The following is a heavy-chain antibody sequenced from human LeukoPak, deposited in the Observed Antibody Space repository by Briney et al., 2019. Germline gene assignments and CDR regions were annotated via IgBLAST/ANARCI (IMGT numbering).Heavy chain of an antibody. Sequence: GGSLRLSCAASGFTFSRHGMNWVRQAPGKGLEWVSVIYSGGSTYYADSVKGRFTISRDNSKNTLYLQMNSLRAEDTAVYYCARGQYSYVDYWGQGTLVTVSS. CDR1: GFTFSRHG. D-gene: IGHD5-18*01. CDR3: ARGQYSYVDY. CDR2: IYSGGST. V-gene: IGHV3-66*01. J-gene: IGHJ4*02.